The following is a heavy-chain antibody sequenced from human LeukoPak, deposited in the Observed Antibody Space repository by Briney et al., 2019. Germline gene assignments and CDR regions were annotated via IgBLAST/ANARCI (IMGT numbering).Heavy chain of an antibody. CDR2: MNPGSGNT. D-gene: IGHD3/OR15-3a*01. V-gene: IGHV1-8*01. J-gene: IGHJ4*02. Sequence: ASVTVSRKASGCTFTSYDINWVRQATGQGLEWMGWMNPGSGNTGYAQKFQGRVTMTRNTSISTVYMEVSGLRSEDTAVYYCTRGGIIILGVATVVDYWGQGTLVTVSS. CDR3: TRGGIIILGVATVVDY. CDR1: GCTFTSYD.